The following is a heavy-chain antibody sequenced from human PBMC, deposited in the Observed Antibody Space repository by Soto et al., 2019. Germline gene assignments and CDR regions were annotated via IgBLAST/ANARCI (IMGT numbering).Heavy chain of an antibody. CDR2: TRNRANGYTT. V-gene: IGHV3-72*01. CDR1: GFTFSDHY. Sequence: EVQLVESGGGLVQPGGSLRLSCAASGFTFSDHYMDWVRQAPAKGLEWVGRTRNRANGYTTEYAVSVKGRFTSSRDDSKNSLYVQMSSLKIEDTAVYYCARAFYGSGSYALDHWGQGALVTVSS. D-gene: IGHD3-10*01. CDR3: ARAFYGSGSYALDH. J-gene: IGHJ4*02.